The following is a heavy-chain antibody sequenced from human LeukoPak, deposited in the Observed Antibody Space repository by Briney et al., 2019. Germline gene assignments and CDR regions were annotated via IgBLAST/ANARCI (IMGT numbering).Heavy chain of an antibody. D-gene: IGHD3-22*01. V-gene: IGHV3-48*03. J-gene: IGHJ4*02. CDR3: ARDELDDYYDSSGKNDY. CDR2: ISSSGSTI. Sequence: GGSLRLSCAASGFTFSSYEMNWVRQAPGKGLEWVSYISSSGSTIYYADSVKGRFTISRDNSKNTLYLQMNSLRAEDTAVYYCARDELDDYYDSSGKNDYWGQGTLVTVSS. CDR1: GFTFSSYE.